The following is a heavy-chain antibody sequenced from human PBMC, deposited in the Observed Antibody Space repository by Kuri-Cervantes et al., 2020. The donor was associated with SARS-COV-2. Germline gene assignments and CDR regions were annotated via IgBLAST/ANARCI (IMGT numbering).Heavy chain of an antibody. Sequence: ASVKVSCKASGYTFTSYDINWVRQATGQGLEWMGWMNPNSGNTGYAQKFQGSVTITRNTSISTAYMELSSLRSEDTAVYYCALLAYCGGDCYGTDFDFWGQGTLVTVSS. CDR2: MNPNSGNT. CDR3: ALLAYCGGDCYGTDFDF. CDR1: GYTFTSYD. V-gene: IGHV1-8*03. J-gene: IGHJ4*02. D-gene: IGHD2-21*01.